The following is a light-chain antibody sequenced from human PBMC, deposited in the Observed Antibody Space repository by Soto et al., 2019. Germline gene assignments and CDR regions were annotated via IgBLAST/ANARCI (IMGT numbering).Light chain of an antibody. V-gene: IGLV2-23*01. Sequence: QSALTQPASVSGSPGQSITISCTGTSSDVGSYDLVSWYQQHPGKAPKLMIYEGSKRPSGVSNRFSGSKSGNTASLTISWLQAEDEADYYCCSYAGSSTPVVFGGGTKRTVL. CDR2: EGS. J-gene: IGLJ2*01. CDR3: CSYAGSSTPVV. CDR1: SSDVGSYDL.